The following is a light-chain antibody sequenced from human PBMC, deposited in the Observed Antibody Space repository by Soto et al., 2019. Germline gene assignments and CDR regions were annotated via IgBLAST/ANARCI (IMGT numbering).Light chain of an antibody. Sequence: EIVLTQSPGTLSLSPGERATLSCRASQSVSSSYLAWYQQKPGQAPRLLIYGASSRATGIPDMFSGSGSGTDFILTISRLRSVFIAVYSYPQFGSLPSYTFGPGTNVDIK. J-gene: IGKJ3*01. CDR3: PQFGSLPSYT. V-gene: IGKV3-20*01. CDR2: GAS. CDR1: QSVSSSY.